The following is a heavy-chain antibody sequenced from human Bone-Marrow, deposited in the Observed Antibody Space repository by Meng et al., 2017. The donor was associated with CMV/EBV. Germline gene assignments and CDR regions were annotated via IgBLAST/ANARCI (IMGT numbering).Heavy chain of an antibody. V-gene: IGHV4-59*12. CDR2: IYYSGST. CDR1: GGSISSYY. Sequence: SETLSLTCTVSGGSISSYYWSWIRQPPGKGLEWIGYIYYSGSTNYNPSLKSRVTISVDTSKNQLSLKLSSVTAADTAVYYCARSIAARPGGTPDAFDIWGQGTMVTVSS. D-gene: IGHD6-6*01. J-gene: IGHJ3*02. CDR3: ARSIAARPGGTPDAFDI.